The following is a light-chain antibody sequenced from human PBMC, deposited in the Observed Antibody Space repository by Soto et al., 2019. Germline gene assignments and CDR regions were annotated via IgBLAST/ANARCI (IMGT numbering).Light chain of an antibody. V-gene: IGKV3-11*01. CDR1: QSVSTY. Sequence: EIVLTQSPATLSLSPGERATLSCRASQSVSTYLAWYQQKPGQAPRLLIYDASNRATGIPARFSGSGSGTAFTRTISSLEPEDFAVYYCQQRSNWRWTFGQGTKVEIK. J-gene: IGKJ1*01. CDR2: DAS. CDR3: QQRSNWRWT.